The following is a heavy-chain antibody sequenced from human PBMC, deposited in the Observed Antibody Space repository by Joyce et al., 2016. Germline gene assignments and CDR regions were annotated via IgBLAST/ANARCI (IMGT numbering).Heavy chain of an antibody. D-gene: IGHD3-9*01. Sequence: QVQLVQSGAEVKKPGSSVKVSCKASGGIFNNYPISWVRQAPGQGLEWMGGIIPSFDRGNYARKFQGRVTITADESTTTVYMELTSLTFEDTAVYYCARGTGRRSFDWSMGYWGQGTMVTVSS. V-gene: IGHV1-69*12. CDR3: ARGTGRRSFDWSMGY. J-gene: IGHJ4*02. CDR2: IIPSFDRG. CDR1: GGIFNNYP.